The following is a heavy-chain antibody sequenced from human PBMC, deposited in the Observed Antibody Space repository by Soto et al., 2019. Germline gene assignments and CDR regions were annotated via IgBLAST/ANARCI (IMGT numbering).Heavy chain of an antibody. D-gene: IGHD3-10*01. J-gene: IGHJ4*02. CDR2: IWYDGSNK. V-gene: IGHV3-33*01. CDR3: ARGWSGGSWSPAGY. Sequence: PGGSLRLSCAASGFTFSSYGMHWARQAPGKGLEWVAVIWYDGSNKYYADSVKGRFTISRDNSKNTLYLQMNSLRAEDTAVYYCARGWSGGSWSPAGYWGQGTLVTVS. CDR1: GFTFSSYG.